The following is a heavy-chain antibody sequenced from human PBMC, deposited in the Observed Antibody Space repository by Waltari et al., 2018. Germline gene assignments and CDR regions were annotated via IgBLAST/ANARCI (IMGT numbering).Heavy chain of an antibody. CDR1: GYSISSGYY. CDR2: IYHSGST. J-gene: IGHJ4*02. D-gene: IGHD2-21*02. CDR3: ARVSYSGGDEGDY. V-gene: IGHV4-38-2*01. Sequence: QVQLQESGPGLVKPSETLSLTCAVSGYSISSGYYWGWIRQPPGKGLEWIGSIYHSGSTYHNPSLKSRVTISVDTSKNQFSLKLSSVTAADTAVYYCARVSYSGGDEGDYWGQGTLVTVSS.